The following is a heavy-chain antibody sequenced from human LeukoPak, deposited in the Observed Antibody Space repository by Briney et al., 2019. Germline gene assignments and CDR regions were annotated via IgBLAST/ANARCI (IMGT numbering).Heavy chain of an antibody. Sequence: PSETLSLTCAVYGGSLSGYYWNWIRQPPGKGLEWIGEINHSGSTNYNPSLESRVTISVDTSKNQFSLKLSSVTAADTAVYYCARGPVSPFGVVKPPYSKYYYHGMDVWAKGPRSPSP. CDR3: ARGPVSPFGVVKPPYSKYYYHGMDV. D-gene: IGHD3-3*01. CDR1: GGSLSGYY. CDR2: INHSGST. J-gene: IGHJ6*02. V-gene: IGHV4-34*01.